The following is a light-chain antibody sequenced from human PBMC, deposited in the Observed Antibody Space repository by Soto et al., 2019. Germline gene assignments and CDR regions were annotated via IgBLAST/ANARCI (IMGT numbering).Light chain of an antibody. J-gene: IGKJ4*01. CDR3: QQYNNWPSLT. Sequence: EIVMTQSPGTLSVSPGERATLSCRASRSVNSNLAWYQQKPGQSPRLLIYGASTRATGIPVRFTGSGSGTEFTLTISSLQSEDCAVYYCQQYNNWPSLTFGGGNKVEIK. CDR1: RSVNSN. V-gene: IGKV3-15*01. CDR2: GAS.